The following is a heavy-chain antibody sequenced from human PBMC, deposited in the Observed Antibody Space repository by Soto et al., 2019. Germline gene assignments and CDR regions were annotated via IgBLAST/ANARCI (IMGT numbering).Heavy chain of an antibody. CDR3: SRGLIRGVYPKFHYMDV. CDR2: ISAYNGNT. J-gene: IGHJ6*03. Sequence: GASVKVSCKASGYTFTSYGISWVRQAPGQGLEWMGWISAYNGNTNYAQKLQGRVTMTTDTSTSTAYMELRSLRSDDTAVYYCSRGLIRGVYPKFHYMDVWGKGTTVTVSS. V-gene: IGHV1-18*01. D-gene: IGHD6-13*01. CDR1: GYTFTSYG.